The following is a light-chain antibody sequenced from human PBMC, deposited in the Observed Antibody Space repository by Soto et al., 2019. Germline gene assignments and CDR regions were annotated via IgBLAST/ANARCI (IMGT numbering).Light chain of an antibody. CDR1: QTILYSSNNKNY. Sequence: DIVLTQSPDSLAVSLGERATINCKSSQTILYSSNNKNYLEWYQQKPGQTPKLLIYWASTRESGVPDRFSGSGSGTDFTLTIITLQAEDVAVYYCQQYYTTPLTFGGGTKVEIK. V-gene: IGKV4-1*01. J-gene: IGKJ4*01. CDR3: QQYYTTPLT. CDR2: WAS.